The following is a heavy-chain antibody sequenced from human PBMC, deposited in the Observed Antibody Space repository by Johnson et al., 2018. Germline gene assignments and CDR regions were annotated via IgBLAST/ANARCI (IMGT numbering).Heavy chain of an antibody. V-gene: IGHV4-59*01. CDR2: ISYSGST. CDR3: ARARGYCSSTSFHTYYGMDV. CDR1: GGSISNFY. D-gene: IGHD2-2*02. J-gene: IGHJ6*02. Sequence: VQLLESGPGLVKPSETLSLTCTVSGGSISNFYWSWIRQPPGKGLEWIGYISYSGSTNYNPSLKSRVTISVDTSKNQFSLKVSSVTAADTAVYYCARARGYCSSTSFHTYYGMDVWGQGTTVTVSS.